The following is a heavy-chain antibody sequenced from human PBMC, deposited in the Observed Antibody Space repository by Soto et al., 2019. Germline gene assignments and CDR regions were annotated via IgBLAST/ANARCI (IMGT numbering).Heavy chain of an antibody. CDR2: ISSSSAYI. D-gene: IGHD3-16*01. CDR1: GFTFGSFT. Sequence: EVHLVEAGGGLVKPGESLTLSCAASGFTFGSFTLNWVRQAPGKGLEWVSSISSSSAYIYYAESVKGRFTISRANARSTLLVQMKSLSLDDTAVYLCARDGLTFGCDWGQGNLVGVSS. CDR3: ARDGLTFGCD. J-gene: IGHJ4*02. V-gene: IGHV3-21*06.